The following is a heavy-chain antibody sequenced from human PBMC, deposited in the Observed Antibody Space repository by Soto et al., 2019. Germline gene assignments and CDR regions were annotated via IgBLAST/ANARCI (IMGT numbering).Heavy chain of an antibody. J-gene: IGHJ1*01. CDR1: GFSFSAYA. D-gene: IGHD2-8*02. V-gene: IGHV3-30-3*01. Sequence: QVQLVESGGGVVQPGRSLSLSCAASGFSFSAYAIHWVRQAPGKGLEWVALISYDETTTYYADSVKGRFTISRDNSKNTLDLQMNRLRSDDTAVYYCVRARQNLVVNEYFQYWGQGTLVIVSS. CDR2: ISYDETTT. CDR3: VRARQNLVVNEYFQY.